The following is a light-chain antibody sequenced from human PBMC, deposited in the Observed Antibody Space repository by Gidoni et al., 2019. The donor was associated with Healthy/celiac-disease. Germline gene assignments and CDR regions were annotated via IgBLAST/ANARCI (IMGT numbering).Light chain of an antibody. V-gene: IGKV1-5*01. J-gene: IGKJ3*01. CDR3: QQYNSDLFT. CDR2: DAS. Sequence: DLHITQSPSTLSASVGDRVTITCRASQGISNCLAWYQQKPGKAPKLLIYDASSLESGVPSRFSGSGSGTEFTLTISSLQPDDVATYYCQQYNSDLFTFGPGTKVDIK. CDR1: QGISNC.